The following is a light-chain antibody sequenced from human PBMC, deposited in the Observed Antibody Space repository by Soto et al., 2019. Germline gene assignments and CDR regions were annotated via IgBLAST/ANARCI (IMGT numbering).Light chain of an antibody. CDR1: QRVSGN. J-gene: IGKJ2*01. Sequence: EIVMTQSPATLSVSPGERATLSCRAGQRVSGNLAWYQQKPGQAPRLLIYGASTRATGIPARFSGSGSGTEFTLTISSLQSEDFAVYYCQQYNNWPPVYTFGQGTKLEIK. CDR3: QQYNNWPPVYT. V-gene: IGKV3-15*01. CDR2: GAS.